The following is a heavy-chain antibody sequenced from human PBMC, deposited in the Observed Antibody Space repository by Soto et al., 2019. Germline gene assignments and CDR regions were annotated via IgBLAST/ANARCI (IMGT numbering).Heavy chain of an antibody. D-gene: IGHD1-26*01. CDR2: IRSKAYGGTT. V-gene: IGHV3-49*03. CDR1: GFTFGDYA. CDR3: TRDTWGGSYYSAHY. Sequence: PGGYLRLSCTASGFTFGDYAMSWFRQAPGKGLEWVGFIRSKAYGGTTEYAASVKGRFTISRDDSKSIAYLQMNSLKTEDTAVYYCTRDTWGGSYYSAHYWGLATLVTVSS. J-gene: IGHJ4*02.